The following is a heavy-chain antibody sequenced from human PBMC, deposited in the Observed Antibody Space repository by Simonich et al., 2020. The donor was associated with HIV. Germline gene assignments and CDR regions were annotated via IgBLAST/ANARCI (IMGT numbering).Heavy chain of an antibody. D-gene: IGHD1-7*01. J-gene: IGHJ4*02. Sequence: QVQLVQSGAEVKKPGASVKVSCKASGYTFTGYYMHLVRQAPGQGLEWMGWINPKSGGTNYAQKFQGRVTMTRDTSIRTAYMELSRLRSDDTALYYCARGLSTGTYYFDYWGQGTLVTVSS. V-gene: IGHV1-2*02. CDR3: ARGLSTGTYYFDY. CDR2: INPKSGGT. CDR1: GYTFTGYY.